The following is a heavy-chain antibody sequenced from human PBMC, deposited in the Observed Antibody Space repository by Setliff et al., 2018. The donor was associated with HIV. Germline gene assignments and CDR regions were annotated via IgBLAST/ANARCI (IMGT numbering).Heavy chain of an antibody. CDR1: GFTFSSYG. D-gene: IGHD2-8*01. Sequence: PGESLKISCAASGFTFSSYGMHWVRQAPGKGLEWVAFILHDGSDKDCSDSVKGRFTISRDNSKNTLYLQMNSLRTEDTAVYYCTKNLYTSRWSPLDYWGQGTLVTVSA. CDR3: TKNLYTSRWSPLDY. CDR2: ILHDGSDK. J-gene: IGHJ4*02. V-gene: IGHV3-30*02.